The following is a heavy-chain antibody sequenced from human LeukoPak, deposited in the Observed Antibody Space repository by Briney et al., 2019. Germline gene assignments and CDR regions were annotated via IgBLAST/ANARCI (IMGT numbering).Heavy chain of an antibody. CDR1: GFTFSNYD. V-gene: IGHV3-13*01. CDR2: IGTAGDT. CDR3: ASHRRFFDY. Sequence: GGSLRLSCAASGFTFSNYDMHWVPQATGKGLEWVSAIGTAGDTYYPGSVKGRFTISREDAKNSLYLQMNSLRAEDTAVYYCASHRRFFDYWGQGTLVTVSS. D-gene: IGHD3-3*01. J-gene: IGHJ4*02.